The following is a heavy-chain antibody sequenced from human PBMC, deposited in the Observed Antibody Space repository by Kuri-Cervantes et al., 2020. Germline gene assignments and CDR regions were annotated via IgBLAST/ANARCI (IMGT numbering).Heavy chain of an antibody. CDR3: ARVQSFQNDYFDY. J-gene: IGHJ4*02. D-gene: IGHD1-1*01. CDR2: IIPIFGTA. Sequence: SVKVSCKAFGGTFSRFAITWVRQAPGQGLEWMGGIIPIFGTANYAQKFQGRVTITADESTSTAYMELSSLRSEDTAVYYCARVQSFQNDYFDYWGQGTLVTVSS. CDR1: GGTFSRFA. V-gene: IGHV1-69*13.